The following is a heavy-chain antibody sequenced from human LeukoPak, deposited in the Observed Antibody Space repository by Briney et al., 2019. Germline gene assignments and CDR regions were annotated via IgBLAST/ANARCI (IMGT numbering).Heavy chain of an antibody. Sequence: SETLSLTCTVSGGSISSYYWNWIRQPPGKGLEWIGYIFYSGNTRYNPSLRSRVSITVKTSKNQFSLRLNSVTAADTAVYYCARVGDGYNCDYWGQGTLVTVSS. D-gene: IGHD5-24*01. J-gene: IGHJ4*02. CDR2: IFYSGNT. CDR1: GGSISSYY. CDR3: ARVGDGYNCDY. V-gene: IGHV4-59*12.